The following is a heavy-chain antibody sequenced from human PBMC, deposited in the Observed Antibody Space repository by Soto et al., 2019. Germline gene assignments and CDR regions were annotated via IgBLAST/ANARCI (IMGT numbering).Heavy chain of an antibody. CDR1: GYTFTSYD. D-gene: IGHD3-9*01. J-gene: IGHJ3*02. Sequence: GASVKVSCKASGYTFTSYDINWLRQATGQGLEWMGWMNPNSGNTGYAQKFQGRVTMTRNTSISTAYMELSSLRSEDKAVYYCARAGKGWRYFDWLGAGAFDIWG. V-gene: IGHV1-8*01. CDR3: ARAGKGWRYFDWLGAGAFDI. CDR2: MNPNSGNT.